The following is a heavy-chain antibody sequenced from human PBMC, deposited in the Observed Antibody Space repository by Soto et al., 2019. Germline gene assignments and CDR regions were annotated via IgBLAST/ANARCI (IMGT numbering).Heavy chain of an antibody. CDR2: ISGGGDST. CDR3: AKDSAYRGSYYSH. D-gene: IGHD1-26*01. J-gene: IGHJ4*02. Sequence: AGGSLRLSCAASGFTFRTYAMSWVRQAPGKGLEWVSGISGGGDSTYYADSVKGRFTISRDNSKNTLYLQMNSLRAEDTAMYYCAKDSAYRGSYYSHWGQEPLVTVSS. CDR1: GFTFRTYA. V-gene: IGHV3-23*01.